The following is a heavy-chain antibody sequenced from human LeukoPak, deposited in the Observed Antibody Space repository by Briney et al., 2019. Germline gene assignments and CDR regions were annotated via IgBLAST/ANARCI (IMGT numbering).Heavy chain of an antibody. CDR2: IYYTGST. CDR3: ARGRYGFDS. Sequence: SETLSLTCTVSGGSITGCFWSWIRQPPGKGLEWIGYIYYTGSTNCNPSLKSRVTISVDTSKNQFSLNLTSVTAADTAVYYCARGRYGFDSWGQGTLVTVSS. V-gene: IGHV4-59*01. J-gene: IGHJ4*02. D-gene: IGHD1-26*01. CDR1: GGSITGCF.